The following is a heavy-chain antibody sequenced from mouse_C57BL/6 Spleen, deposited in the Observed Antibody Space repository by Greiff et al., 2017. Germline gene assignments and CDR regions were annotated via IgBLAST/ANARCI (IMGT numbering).Heavy chain of an antibody. CDR2: ICPGSGST. CDR1: GYTFTSYW. J-gene: IGHJ2*01. V-gene: IGHV1-55*01. CDR3: ARSKDYYFDD. Sequence: QVQLQQPGAELVKPGASVKMSCTASGYTFTSYWITWVKQRPGQGLEWIGDICPGSGSTNYNDKFKGKATLTVDTTPSTAYMQLSSLTSEDSAVYYCARSKDYYFDDWGQGTTLT.